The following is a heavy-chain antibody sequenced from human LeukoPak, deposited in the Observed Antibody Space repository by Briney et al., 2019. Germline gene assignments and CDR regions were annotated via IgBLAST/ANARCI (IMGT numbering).Heavy chain of an antibody. CDR2: IDKKDKGYATAT. J-gene: IGHJ5*02. CDR1: GCTYSGSA. V-gene: IGHV3-73*01. D-gene: IGHD1-26*01. CDR3: TRDSGSYNWFDT. Sequence: GGSLRLSCAASGCTYSGSAIHWVRQSSGKGLEWVGQIDKKDKGYATATAYAASVKGRFTISRDDSINTAYLQMKSLKTEDTALYYCTRDSGSYNWFDTWGQGTLVTVSS.